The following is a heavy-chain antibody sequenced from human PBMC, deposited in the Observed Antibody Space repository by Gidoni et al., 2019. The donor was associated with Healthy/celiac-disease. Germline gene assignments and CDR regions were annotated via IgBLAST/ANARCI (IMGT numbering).Heavy chain of an antibody. Sequence: SSYAMHWVRQAPGKGLEWVAVISYDGSNKYYADSVKGRFTISRDNSKNTLYLQMNSLRAEDTAVYYCARDYSGSYLIYYYYGMDVWGQGTTVTVSS. J-gene: IGHJ6*02. CDR1: SSYA. CDR3: ARDYSGSYLIYYYYGMDV. V-gene: IGHV3-30-3*01. D-gene: IGHD1-26*01. CDR2: ISYDGSNK.